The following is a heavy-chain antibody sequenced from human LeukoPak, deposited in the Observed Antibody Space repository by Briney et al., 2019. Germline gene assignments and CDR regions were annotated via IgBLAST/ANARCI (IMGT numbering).Heavy chain of an antibody. J-gene: IGHJ6*02. V-gene: IGHV3-7*01. CDR3: AKAGLLWFGESWMDV. CDR2: IKEDGSES. CDR1: GFSFSNYG. D-gene: IGHD3-10*01. Sequence: GGSLRLSCAASGFSFSNYGMTWVRQAPGKGLEWVANIKEDGSESHYVDSVKGRFTISRDNAKNSLYLQMNSLRAEDTAVYFCAKAGLLWFGESWMDVWGQGTTVTVSS.